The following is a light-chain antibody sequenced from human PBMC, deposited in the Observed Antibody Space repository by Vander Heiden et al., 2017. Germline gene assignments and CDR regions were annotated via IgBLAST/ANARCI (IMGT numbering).Light chain of an antibody. CDR3: QKYNSAPPWT. J-gene: IGKJ1*01. CDR1: QGISNY. Sequence: DIQMTQPPAPQSASVADRVTITCRASQGISNYLALYQQKPGKVPKLLIYAASTLQSEVPSRFSGSGSGTDFTLTISSLQPEDVATYYCQKYNSAPPWTFGQGTKVEIK. CDR2: AAS. V-gene: IGKV1-27*01.